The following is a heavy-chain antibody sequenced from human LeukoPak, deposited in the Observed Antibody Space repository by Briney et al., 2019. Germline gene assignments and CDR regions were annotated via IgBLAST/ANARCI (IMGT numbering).Heavy chain of an antibody. Sequence: GGSLRLSCAASGFTFNSYGMHWVRQAPGKGLEWVAFIRYDGSNKYYVDSVKGRLTISRDNSKNTLFLQMNSLRAEDTAVYYCAKSGLPQYYMDVWGKGTTVTVSS. CDR2: IRYDGSNK. CDR3: AKSGLPQYYMDV. V-gene: IGHV3-30*02. J-gene: IGHJ6*03. CDR1: GFTFNSYG. D-gene: IGHD2-15*01.